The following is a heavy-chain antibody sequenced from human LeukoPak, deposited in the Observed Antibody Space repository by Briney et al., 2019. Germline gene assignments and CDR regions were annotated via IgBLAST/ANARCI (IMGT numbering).Heavy chain of an antibody. CDR2: ISAYNGNT. CDR1: GYTFTNYG. CDR3: ARGGANCSGGRCPLNRFDP. Sequence: ASVKLSCKASGYTFTNYGITWVRQAPGQGLEWMGWISAYNGNTNYAQKLQGRVTMTIDKTTSTAYMELRSLRSDDTAVYYCARGGANCSGGRCPLNRFDPWGQGTPVTVSS. D-gene: IGHD2-15*01. J-gene: IGHJ5*02. V-gene: IGHV1-18*01.